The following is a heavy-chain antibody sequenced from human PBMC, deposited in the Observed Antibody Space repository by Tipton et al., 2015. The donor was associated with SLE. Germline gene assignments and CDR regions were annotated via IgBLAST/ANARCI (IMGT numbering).Heavy chain of an antibody. CDR1: GGSISSGRYY. Sequence: TLSLTCTVSGGSISSGRYYCGWIRQHPGKGLEWIGHIYYSGGTYYNPSLKSRVTISVDKSKNHFSMHLTSVTATDTAVYYCARRNYDVLTGYYDAFDIWGQGTRVTVSS. D-gene: IGHD3-9*01. CDR3: ARRNYDVLTGYYDAFDI. CDR2: IYYSGGT. V-gene: IGHV4-31*03. J-gene: IGHJ3*02.